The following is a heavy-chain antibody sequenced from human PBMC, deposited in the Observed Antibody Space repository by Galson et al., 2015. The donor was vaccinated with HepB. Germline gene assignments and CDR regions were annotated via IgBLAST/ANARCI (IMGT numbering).Heavy chain of an antibody. CDR3: AKLIHCPGIGVDY. CDR1: GFTFSSYW. J-gene: IGHJ4*02. D-gene: IGHD2-8*01. Sequence: SLRLSCAASGFTFSSYWMHWVRQAPGKGPVWVSRISSDGSSISYADPVKGRFTTSRDNAKNTLYLQMNSLRAEDTAVYDCAKLIHCPGIGVDYWGQGTLVTVSS. CDR2: ISSDGSSI. V-gene: IGHV3-74*01.